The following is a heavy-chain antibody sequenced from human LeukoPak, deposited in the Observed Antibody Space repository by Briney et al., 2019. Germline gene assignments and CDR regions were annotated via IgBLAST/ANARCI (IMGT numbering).Heavy chain of an antibody. CDR2: IIPIFGTA. V-gene: IGHV1-69*05. CDR1: GGTFSSYA. J-gene: IGHJ4*02. D-gene: IGHD7-27*01. Sequence: SVKVSFKASGGTFSSYAISWVRQAPGQGLEWMGRIIPIFGTANYAQKFQGRVTITTDESTSTAYMELSSLRSEDTVVYYCARDRISPRTGDNPYYFDYWGQGTLVTVSS. CDR3: ARDRISPRTGDNPYYFDY.